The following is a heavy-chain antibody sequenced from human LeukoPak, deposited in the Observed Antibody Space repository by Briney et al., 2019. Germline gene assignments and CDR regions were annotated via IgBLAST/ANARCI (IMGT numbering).Heavy chain of an antibody. Sequence: PRGSLRLSCAASGFTFSSYSMNWVRQAPGKGVEGGSYISSSSSTIYYADSVKGRFTISRDNAKNSLYLQMNSLTAEDTAVYYCARIKGSASSYQPVVVPAALDYWGQGNLATVSS. CDR2: ISSSSSTI. J-gene: IGHJ4*02. V-gene: IGHV3-48*01. CDR1: GFTFSSYS. CDR3: ARIKGSASSYQPVVVPAALDY. D-gene: IGHD2-2*01.